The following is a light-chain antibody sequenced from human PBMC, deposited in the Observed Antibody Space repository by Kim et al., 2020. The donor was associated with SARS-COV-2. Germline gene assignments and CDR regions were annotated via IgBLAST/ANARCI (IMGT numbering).Light chain of an antibody. CDR2: SDN. J-gene: IGLJ3*02. CDR1: RSNIGNNI. CDR3: AARDDSLNGWV. V-gene: IGLV1-44*01. Sequence: GQRVALSCSGSRSNIGNNIVNWYQQLPGSAPKLLIYSDNYRPSGVPDRFSGSKSGTSASLAISGLQSDDEGDYHCAARDDSLNGWVFGGGTQLTVL.